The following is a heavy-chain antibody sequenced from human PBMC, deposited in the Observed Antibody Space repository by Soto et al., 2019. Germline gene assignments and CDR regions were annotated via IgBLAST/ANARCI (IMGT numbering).Heavy chain of an antibody. CDR3: ARDNGEPNYYYYYMDV. CDR1: GFTFSSYG. Sequence: GGSLRLSCAASGFTFSSYGMHWVRQAPGKGLEWVAVIWYDGSNKYYADSVKGRFTISRDNSKNTLYLQMNSLRAEDTAVYYCARDNGEPNYYYYYMDVWGKGTTVTVSS. J-gene: IGHJ6*03. V-gene: IGHV3-33*01. CDR2: IWYDGSNK.